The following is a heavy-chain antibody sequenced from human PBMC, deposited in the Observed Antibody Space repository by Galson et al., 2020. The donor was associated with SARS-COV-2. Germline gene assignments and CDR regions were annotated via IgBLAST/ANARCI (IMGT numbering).Heavy chain of an antibody. J-gene: IGHJ4*02. CDR1: GFTFSSYG. Sequence: GGSLRLYCAASGFTFSSYGMHWVRQAPGKGLEWVAVIWYDGSNKYYADSVKGRFTISRDNSKNTLYLQMNSLRAEDTAAYYCARDFSGFGEVGDQNWGRGALVTVSS. CDR2: IWYDGSNK. V-gene: IGHV3-33*01. CDR3: ARDFSGFGEVGDQN. D-gene: IGHD3-10*01.